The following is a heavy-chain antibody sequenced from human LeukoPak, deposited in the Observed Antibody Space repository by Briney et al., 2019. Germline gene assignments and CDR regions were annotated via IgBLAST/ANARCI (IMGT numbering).Heavy chain of an antibody. D-gene: IGHD6-6*01. J-gene: IGHJ6*03. CDR1: GFTLSSYW. V-gene: IGHV3-74*01. Sequence: GGSLRLSCAASGFTLSSYWMHWVRQTPGMGLVWVSRINSDGGSTSYADSVKGRFTISRDNAKNSLYLQMNSLRAEDTAVYYCARDPSSSYYYYMDVWGKGTTVTVSS. CDR2: INSDGGST. CDR3: ARDPSSSYYYYMDV.